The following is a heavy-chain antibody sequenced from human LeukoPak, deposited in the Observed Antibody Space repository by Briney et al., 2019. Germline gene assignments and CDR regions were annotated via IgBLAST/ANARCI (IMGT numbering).Heavy chain of an antibody. Sequence: SETLSLTCTVSGGSISGYYWSWIRQPPGKGLEWIGFIYYSGSTNYNPSLKSRVTMSVDTPKNQFSLQLGSVTAADTGVYYCARDRDARYSSAYFTHWGQGILVTVSS. D-gene: IGHD6-19*01. CDR2: IYYSGST. CDR1: GGSISGYY. CDR3: ARDRDARYSSAYFTH. V-gene: IGHV4-59*01. J-gene: IGHJ4*02.